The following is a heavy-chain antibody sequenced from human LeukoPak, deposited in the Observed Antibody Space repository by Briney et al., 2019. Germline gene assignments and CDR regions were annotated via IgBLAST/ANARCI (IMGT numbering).Heavy chain of an antibody. Sequence: GGSLRLSCAASGFPFSSYGMYWVRQAPGKGLEWVAVISYDGSNKYYADSVKGRFTISRDNSKNTLYLQMNSLRAEDTAVYYCAIGLVRGNFDYWGQGTLVTVSS. CDR2: ISYDGSNK. V-gene: IGHV3-30*03. J-gene: IGHJ4*02. CDR1: GFPFSSYG. CDR3: AIGLVRGNFDY. D-gene: IGHD6-19*01.